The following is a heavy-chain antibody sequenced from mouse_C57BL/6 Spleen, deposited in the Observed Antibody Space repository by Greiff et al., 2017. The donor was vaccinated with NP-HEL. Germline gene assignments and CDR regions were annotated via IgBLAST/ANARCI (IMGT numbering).Heavy chain of an antibody. CDR2: IDPEDGDT. Sequence: VQLQQSGAELVRPGASVKLSCTASGFNIKDYYMHWVKQRPEQGLEWIGRIDPEDGDTEYAPKFQGKATMTADTSSNTAYLQLSSLTSEDTAVYYCTTGYGNYVYYFDYWGQGTTLTVSS. CDR1: GFNIKDYY. V-gene: IGHV14-1*01. J-gene: IGHJ2*01. CDR3: TTGYGNYVYYFDY. D-gene: IGHD2-10*02.